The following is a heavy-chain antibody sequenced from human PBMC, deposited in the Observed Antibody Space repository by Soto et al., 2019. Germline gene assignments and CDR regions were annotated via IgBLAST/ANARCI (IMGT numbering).Heavy chain of an antibody. V-gene: IGHV2-70*13. CDR1: GFSLTSPGMC. CDR2: IERDDDDK. CDR3: ARSIRGPRRFNGMDV. J-gene: IGHJ6*02. Sequence: SGPTLVNPTEPLTLTCTFSGFSLTSPGMCVSWIRQSQGKALEWLALIERDDDDKYYSTSLKTRLTISKDTRKNQMVLTMANMEPADTATYYCARSIRGPRRFNGMDVWGQGTTVTVSS. D-gene: IGHD1-20*01.